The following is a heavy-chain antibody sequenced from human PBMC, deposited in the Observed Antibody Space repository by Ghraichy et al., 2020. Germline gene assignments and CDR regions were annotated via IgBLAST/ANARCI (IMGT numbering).Heavy chain of an antibody. J-gene: IGHJ4*02. V-gene: IGHV4-4*07. D-gene: IGHD6-19*01. CDR3: AASGRNSFDY. CDR1: GGSINSYS. CDR2: IFADGST. Sequence: SKTLSLTCTVSGGSINSYSWSWIRQPAGEGLDWIGHIFADGSTNFHPSLESRVTMSVDTSKNQFSLDLTSVTAADTALYYCAASGRNSFDYWGQGTLVTVSS.